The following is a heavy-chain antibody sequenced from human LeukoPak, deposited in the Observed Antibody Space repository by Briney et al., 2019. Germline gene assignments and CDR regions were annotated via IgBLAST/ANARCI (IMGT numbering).Heavy chain of an antibody. D-gene: IGHD2-21*02. Sequence: NPSETLSLTCAVYGGSFSGYYWSWIRQPPGKGLEWIGEINHSGSTNYNPSLKSRVTISVDTSKNQFSLKLNSVTAADTAVYYCASGYTLLFGWFDPWGQGTLVTVSS. V-gene: IGHV4-34*01. CDR1: GGSFSGYY. J-gene: IGHJ5*02. CDR3: ASGYTLLFGWFDP. CDR2: INHSGST.